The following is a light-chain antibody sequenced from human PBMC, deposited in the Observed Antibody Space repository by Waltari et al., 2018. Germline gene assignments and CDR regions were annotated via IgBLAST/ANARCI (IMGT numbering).Light chain of an antibody. CDR1: TSNMGAGYD. CDR2: DNN. J-gene: IGLJ3*02. V-gene: IGLV1-40*01. CDR3: QSYDRDVGGSL. Sequence: QSVLTQPASVSGAPGRTVTISCTGSTSNMGAGYDVHWYQQVPGAIPKLLIYDNNNRPSGVPDRFSASKSGTSASLAITGLQADDEADYYCQSYDRDVGGSLFGGGTTLTVL.